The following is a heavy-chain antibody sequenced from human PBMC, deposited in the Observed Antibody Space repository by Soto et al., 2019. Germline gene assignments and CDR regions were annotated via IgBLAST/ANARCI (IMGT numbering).Heavy chain of an antibody. Sequence: SQTLSLTCAISGYSVSGNSAALNWIRQSPSRGLEWLGRTYYRSKWYNDYAVSVKSRITINPDTSKNQFSLQLNSVTPEDTAVYYCARDRTPGGYYYYYGMDVWGQGTTVTVSS. D-gene: IGHD2-15*01. CDR3: ARDRTPGGYYYYYGMDV. J-gene: IGHJ6*02. CDR2: TYYRSKWYN. CDR1: GYSVSGNSAA. V-gene: IGHV6-1*01.